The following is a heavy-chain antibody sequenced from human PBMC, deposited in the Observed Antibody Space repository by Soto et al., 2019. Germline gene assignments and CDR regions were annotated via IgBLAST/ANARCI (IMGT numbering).Heavy chain of an antibody. D-gene: IGHD3-3*01. V-gene: IGHV1-8*01. CDR1: GYTFTSYD. CDR2: MNPNSGNT. CDR3: AGLTYYDFWSGYYPPGNWFDP. J-gene: IGHJ5*02. Sequence: ASVKVSCKASGYTFTSYDINWVRQATGQGLEWMGWMNPNSGNTGYAQKFQGRVTMTRNTSISTAYMELSSLRSEDTAVYYCAGLTYYDFWSGYYPPGNWFDPWGQGTLVTVS.